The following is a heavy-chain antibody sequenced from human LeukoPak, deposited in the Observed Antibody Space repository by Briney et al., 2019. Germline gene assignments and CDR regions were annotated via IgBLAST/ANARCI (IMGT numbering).Heavy chain of an antibody. D-gene: IGHD6-13*01. CDR1: GFTFSSYA. Sequence: PGGSLRLSCAASGFTFSSYAMSWVRQAPGKGLEWVSAISGSGGSTYYADSVKGRFTISRDNSKNTLYLQMNSLRAEDTAVYYCAKTVWGSSSWYVGRTHYRDKYYFDYWGQGTLVTVSS. CDR3: AKTVWGSSSWYVGRTHYRDKYYFDY. CDR2: ISGSGGST. V-gene: IGHV3-23*01. J-gene: IGHJ4*02.